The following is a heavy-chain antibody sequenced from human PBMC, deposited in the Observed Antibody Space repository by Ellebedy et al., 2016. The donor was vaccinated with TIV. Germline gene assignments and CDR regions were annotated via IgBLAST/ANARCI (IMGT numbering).Heavy chain of an antibody. V-gene: IGHV3-11*06. Sequence: GESLKISCAASGFTFSDYYMSWIRQAPGKGLQWVSYISSSSSYTNYADSVKGRFTISRDNAKNSLYLQMNNLTDADTAVYYCARVYCGGDCYWWYFDLWGRGTLVTVSS. J-gene: IGHJ2*01. CDR2: ISSSSSYT. CDR1: GFTFSDYY. CDR3: ARVYCGGDCYWWYFDL. D-gene: IGHD2-21*02.